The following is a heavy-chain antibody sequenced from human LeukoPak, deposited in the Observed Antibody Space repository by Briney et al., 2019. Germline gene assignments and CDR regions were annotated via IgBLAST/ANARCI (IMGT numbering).Heavy chain of an antibody. CDR3: ATYDSSGYYSPPPNNWFDP. CDR2: VHYTGST. V-gene: IGHV4-59*01. J-gene: IGHJ5*02. D-gene: IGHD3-22*01. Sequence: PSETLSLTCTVSGGSIVNYYWSWIRQPPGKGLEWLGYVHYTGSTNYNPSLKSRVTISVDTSKNQFSLKLSSVTAADTAVYFCATYDSSGYYSPPPNNWFDPWGQGTLVTVSS. CDR1: GGSIVNYY.